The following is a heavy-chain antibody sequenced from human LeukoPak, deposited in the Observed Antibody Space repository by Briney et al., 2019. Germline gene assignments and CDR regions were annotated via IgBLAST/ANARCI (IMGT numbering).Heavy chain of an antibody. D-gene: IGHD5-24*01. V-gene: IGHV4-31*03. CDR2: IYYSGST. CDR3: ARSSLQEENWFDP. J-gene: IGHJ5*02. CDR1: GGSISSGGYY. Sequence: SQTLSLTCTVSGGSISSGGYYWSWIRQHPGKGLEWIGYIYYSGSTYYNPSLKSRVTISVDTSKNQFPLKLSSVTAADTAVYYCARSSLQEENWFDPWGQGTLVTVSS.